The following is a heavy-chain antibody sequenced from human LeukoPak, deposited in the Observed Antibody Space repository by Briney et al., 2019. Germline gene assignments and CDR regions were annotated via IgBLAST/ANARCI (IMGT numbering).Heavy chain of an antibody. J-gene: IGHJ4*02. D-gene: IGHD7-27*01. CDR3: VRTPPNWGFDY. CDR2: MSPNSGDT. CDR1: GYTFTTHD. V-gene: IGHV1-8*01. Sequence: ASVTVSCTASGYTFTTHDINWVRQATGQGLEWLGWMSPNSGDTGYAQKFQGRVTMTSDSSISTAYMELSSLRSEDTAIYYCVRTPPNWGFDYWGQGTLVTVSS.